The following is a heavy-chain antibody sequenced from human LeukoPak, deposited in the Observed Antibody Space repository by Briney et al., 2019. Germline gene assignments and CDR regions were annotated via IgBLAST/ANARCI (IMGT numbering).Heavy chain of an antibody. D-gene: IGHD2-15*01. V-gene: IGHV3-53*01. CDR3: ARAICSGGKCYFDY. CDR2: IYSGGST. J-gene: IGHJ4*02. Sequence: GGSLRLSCAASGFAVSSNYMSWVRQTPGKGLEWVSLIYSGGSTYYTDSVKGRFTISRDNSKNTLYLQMNSLRADDTAVYYCARAICSGGKCYFDYWGQGTLVTVSS. CDR1: GFAVSSNY.